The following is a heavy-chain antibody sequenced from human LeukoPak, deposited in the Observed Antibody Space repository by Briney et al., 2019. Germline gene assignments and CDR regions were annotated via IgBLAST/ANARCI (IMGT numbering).Heavy chain of an antibody. Sequence: GGSLRLSCPASGFTFSSYSMNWVRQAPGKGLEWVSSISSSSSYIYYADSVKGRFTISRDNAKNSLYLQMNSLRAEDTAVYYCARDRRGLGDYWGQGTLVTVSS. CDR1: GFTFSSYS. CDR2: ISSSSSYI. D-gene: IGHD3-16*01. J-gene: IGHJ4*02. CDR3: ARDRRGLGDY. V-gene: IGHV3-21*01.